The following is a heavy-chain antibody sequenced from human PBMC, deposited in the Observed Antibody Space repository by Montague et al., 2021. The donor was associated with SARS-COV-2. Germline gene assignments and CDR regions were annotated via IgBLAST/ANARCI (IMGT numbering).Heavy chain of an antibody. CDR2: IYDGGAV. CDR1: GGSITGYY. J-gene: IGHJ3*02. D-gene: IGHD4-23*01. V-gene: IGHV4-59*01. Sequence: SETLSLTCTVSGGSITGYYWSWLRRSPGKGLEWIAYIYDGGAVNYNPSLGSRVTISTGTSKNQLSLKVNSVTAADTAVYYCVRDHPYGGPRGAYDIWGQGTAVTVSS. CDR3: VRDHPYGGPRGAYDI.